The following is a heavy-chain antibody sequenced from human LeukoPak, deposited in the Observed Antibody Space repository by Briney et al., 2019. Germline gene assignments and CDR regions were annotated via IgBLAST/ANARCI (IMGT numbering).Heavy chain of an antibody. CDR1: GFTFSSYW. CDR3: ARAPYSGSRASI. Sequence: GGSLRLSCAASGFTFSSYWMSWVRQAPGKGLEWVSYISSSGSTIYYADSVKGRFTISRDNAKNSLYLQMNSLRAEDTAVYYCARAPYSGSRASIWGQGTMVPVSS. J-gene: IGHJ3*02. V-gene: IGHV3-48*04. CDR2: ISSSGSTI. D-gene: IGHD1-26*01.